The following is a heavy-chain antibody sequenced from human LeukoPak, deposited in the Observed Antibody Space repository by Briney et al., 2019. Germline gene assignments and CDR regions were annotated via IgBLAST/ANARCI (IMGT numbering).Heavy chain of an antibody. D-gene: IGHD2-15*01. CDR1: GFTFSSYS. CDR3: ARDGGTSTPFDY. Sequence: GGSLRLSCAASGFTFSSYSMNWVRQAPGKGLVWISRITTDESNTNYAASVNGRFTISRDNAKSTVYLQMNSLTPEDTAVYYCARDGGTSTPFDYWGQGTLVTVSS. V-gene: IGHV3-74*01. CDR2: ITTDESNT. J-gene: IGHJ4*02.